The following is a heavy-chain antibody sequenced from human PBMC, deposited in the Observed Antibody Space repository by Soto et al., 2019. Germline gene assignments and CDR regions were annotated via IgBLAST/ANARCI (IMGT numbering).Heavy chain of an antibody. J-gene: IGHJ4*02. CDR3: AKDYSVRYDSSGSFDY. Sequence: SLRLSFAASGFTFSSYGMHWVRQAPGKGLEWVAVISYDGSNKYYADSVKGRFTISRDNSKNTLYLQMNSLRAEDTAVYYCAKDYSVRYDSSGSFDYWGQGTLVTVSS. V-gene: IGHV3-30*18. CDR1: GFTFSSYG. D-gene: IGHD3-22*01. CDR2: ISYDGSNK.